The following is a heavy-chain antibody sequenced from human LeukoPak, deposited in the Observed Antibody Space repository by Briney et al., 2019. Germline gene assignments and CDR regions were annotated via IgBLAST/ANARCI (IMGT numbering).Heavy chain of an antibody. CDR1: GGSITSYY. CDR3: ARASTTFDD. CDR2: VSDGGRT. J-gene: IGHJ4*02. Sequence: ASETLSLTCSVSGGSITSYYWSWIRQPPGKGLEWIGHVSDGGRTNYSPSLRSRVSISVDTSKNRFSLKLNSVTAADTAVYFCARASTTFDDWGQGTLVTVSS. D-gene: IGHD1-14*01. V-gene: IGHV4-59*01.